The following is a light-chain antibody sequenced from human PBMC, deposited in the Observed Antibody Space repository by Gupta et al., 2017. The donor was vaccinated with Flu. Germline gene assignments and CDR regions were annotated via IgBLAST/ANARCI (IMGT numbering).Light chain of an antibody. Sequence: DTVLTQSPLSLPVTPGEPASISCRSSQSLLHSNGYNYLDWYLQKPGQSPRLLIYLGSNRASGVPDRFSGSGSGTDFTLNISRVEAEDVGVYYCRQALQTPRTFGQGTKVEIK. CDR3: RQALQTPRT. CDR2: LGS. J-gene: IGKJ1*01. V-gene: IGKV2-28*01. CDR1: QSLLHSNGYNY.